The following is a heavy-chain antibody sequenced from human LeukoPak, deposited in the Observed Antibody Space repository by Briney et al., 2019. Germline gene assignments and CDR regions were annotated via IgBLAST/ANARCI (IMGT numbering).Heavy chain of an antibody. D-gene: IGHD1-26*01. V-gene: IGHV4-38-2*01. Sequence: SETLSLTCAVSGSSVYIDYYWAWVRHPPGKGLEWIGSIHPGGTIYSNPSLKSRLTISVYTSANHFSMKLSSVPAADTALYYCARHSRVIVGAICAFDFWGQGTKVTVSS. CDR2: IHPGGTI. J-gene: IGHJ3*01. CDR1: GSSVYIDYY. CDR3: ARHSRVIVGAICAFDF.